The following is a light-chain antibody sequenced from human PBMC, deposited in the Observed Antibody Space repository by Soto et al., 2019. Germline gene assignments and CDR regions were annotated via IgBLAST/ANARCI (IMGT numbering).Light chain of an antibody. J-gene: IGLJ2*01. CDR2: EGS. Sequence: QSALTQPASVSGSPGQSITISCTGTSSDVGSDNLVSWYQQHPGKAPKLMIYEGSKRPSGVSNRFSGSKSDNTASLTISGLQAEDEADYYCCSYASSSTVVFGGGTKLTVL. CDR3: CSYASSSTVV. CDR1: SSDVGSDNL. V-gene: IGLV2-23*01.